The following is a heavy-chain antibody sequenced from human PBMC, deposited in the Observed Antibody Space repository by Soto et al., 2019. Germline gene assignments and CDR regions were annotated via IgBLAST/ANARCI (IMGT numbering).Heavy chain of an antibody. CDR2: IFSNDEK. J-gene: IGHJ6*02. CDR1: GFSLSNARMG. D-gene: IGHD6-19*01. CDR3: ARIRRVAVAGTFDYYYYGMDV. V-gene: IGHV2-26*01. Sequence: SGPTLVNPTETLTLTCTVSGFSLSNARMGVSWIRQPPGKALEWLAHIFSNDEKSYSTSLKSRLTISKDTSKSQVVLTMTNMDPVDTATYYCARIRRVAVAGTFDYYYYGMDVWGQGTTVTVS.